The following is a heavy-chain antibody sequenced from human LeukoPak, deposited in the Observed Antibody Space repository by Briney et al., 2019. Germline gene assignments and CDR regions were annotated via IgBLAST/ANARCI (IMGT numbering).Heavy chain of an antibody. Sequence: VESLQISCNASAYSFTSYWIGWVRQMPGKGLEWMGIIFPGDSDTRYSPSFQGPGSTSADKYLSTAYLQWSSLKASDTAMYYWARLHTTPVGYSYGEGWFDPWGQGTLVTVSS. CDR1: AYSFTSYW. CDR3: ARLHTTPVGYSYGEGWFDP. D-gene: IGHD5-18*01. CDR2: IFPGDSDT. J-gene: IGHJ5*02. V-gene: IGHV5-51*01.